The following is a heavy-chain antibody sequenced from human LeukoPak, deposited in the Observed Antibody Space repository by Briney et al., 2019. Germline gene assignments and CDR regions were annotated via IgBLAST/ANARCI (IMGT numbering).Heavy chain of an antibody. D-gene: IGHD4/OR15-4a*01. CDR1: GFTFSSYG. CDR3: AKEGYDYGWADY. J-gene: IGHJ4*02. Sequence: GGSLRLSCAASGFTFSSYGMHWVRQAPGKGLEWVAVISYDGSNKYYADSVKGRFTISRDNSKNTLYLQMISLRAEDTAVYYCAKEGYDYGWADYWGQGTLVTVSS. CDR2: ISYDGSNK. V-gene: IGHV3-30*18.